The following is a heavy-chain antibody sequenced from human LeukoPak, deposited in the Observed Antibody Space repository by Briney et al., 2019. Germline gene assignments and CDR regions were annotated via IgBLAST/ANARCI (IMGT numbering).Heavy chain of an antibody. V-gene: IGHV3-48*03. CDR2: ISSSGSTI. D-gene: IGHD3-10*01. CDR3: ASSGLLRFGEVYPHAFNI. J-gene: IGHJ3*02. Sequence: GGSLRLSCAASGFTFSSYEMNWVRQAPGKGLEWVSYISSSGSTIYYADSVKGRFTISRDNAKNSLYLQMNSLRAEDTAVYYCASSGLLRFGEVYPHAFNIWGRGTMVAVSS. CDR1: GFTFSSYE.